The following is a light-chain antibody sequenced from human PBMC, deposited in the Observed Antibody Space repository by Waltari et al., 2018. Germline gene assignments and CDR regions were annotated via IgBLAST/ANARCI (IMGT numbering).Light chain of an antibody. CDR2: KAS. CDR3: QQYNSYSPVA. V-gene: IGKV1-5*03. Sequence: DIQMTQSPYTLSASVGDRVTITCRASQSISSWLAWYQQKPGKAPKLLIYKASSLESGVPSRFSVSGSGTEFTLTISSLQPDDFATDYCQQYNSYSPVAFGQGTKVEIK. J-gene: IGKJ1*01. CDR1: QSISSW.